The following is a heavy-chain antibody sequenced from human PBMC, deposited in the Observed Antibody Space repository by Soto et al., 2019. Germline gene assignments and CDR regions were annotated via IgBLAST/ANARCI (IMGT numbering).Heavy chain of an antibody. CDR1: RFTFSNYA. CDR2: VGGSGDST. V-gene: IGHV3-23*01. J-gene: IGHJ4*02. Sequence: EVQLLDSGGGLVQPGGSLRLSCAASRFTFSNYAMSWVRQAPGKGLEWVSGVGGSGDSTYYADSVKGRFTISRDNSKDTLYLQMNSLRAEDTAVYYCAKSPLGYCSGGSCYPPHYFDYWGQGTLVTVSS. D-gene: IGHD2-15*01. CDR3: AKSPLGYCSGGSCYPPHYFDY.